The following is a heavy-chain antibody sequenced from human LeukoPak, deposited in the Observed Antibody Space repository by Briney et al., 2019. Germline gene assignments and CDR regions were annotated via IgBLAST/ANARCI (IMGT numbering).Heavy chain of an antibody. D-gene: IGHD3-10*01. CDR2: ISYDGSNK. Sequence: GRSLRLSCAASGFTFSSYGMHWVRQAPGKGLEWVAVISYDGSNKYYADSVKGRFTISRDNSKNTLYLQMNSLRAKDTAVYYCANKGLLWFGDPPAFDIWGQGTMVTVSS. CDR1: GFTFSSYG. J-gene: IGHJ3*02. CDR3: ANKGLLWFGDPPAFDI. V-gene: IGHV3-30*18.